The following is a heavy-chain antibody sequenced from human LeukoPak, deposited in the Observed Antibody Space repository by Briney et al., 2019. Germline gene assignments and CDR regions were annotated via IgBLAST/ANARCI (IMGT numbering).Heavy chain of an antibody. CDR1: GYTFTGYY. CDR3: GTLLSNGPFDY. CDR2: IYPNSGAT. V-gene: IGHV1-2*02. Sequence: ASVKVSCKASGYTFTGYYMHWVRQAPGQGFEGMGWIYPNSGATKYAQKFQGRVTMTRDTSISTAYMELSGLRSDDTAVYYCGTLLSNGPFDYWGQGSLVTVSS. J-gene: IGHJ4*02.